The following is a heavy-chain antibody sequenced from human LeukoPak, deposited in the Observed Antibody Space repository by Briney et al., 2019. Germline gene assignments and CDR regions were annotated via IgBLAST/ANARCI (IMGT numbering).Heavy chain of an antibody. Sequence: SETLSLTCAVYGGSFSGYYWSWIRQPPGKGLEWIGDINHSGSTNYNPSLKSRVTISVDTSKNQFSLKLSSVTAADTAVYYCARQSQRGYDFWSGYYSNWFDPWGQGTLVTVSS. D-gene: IGHD3-3*01. CDR3: ARQSQRGYDFWSGYYSNWFDP. CDR1: GGSFSGYY. J-gene: IGHJ5*02. CDR2: INHSGST. V-gene: IGHV4-34*01.